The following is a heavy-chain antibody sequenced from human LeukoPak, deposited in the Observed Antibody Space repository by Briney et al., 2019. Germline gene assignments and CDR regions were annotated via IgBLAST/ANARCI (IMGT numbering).Heavy chain of an antibody. Sequence: AGGSLRLPCAASGFTFSSYSMNWVRQAPGKGLEWVSYISSSSSTIYYADSVKGRFTISRDNAKNSLYLQMNSLRAEDTAVYYCARGHGDDYYYMDVWGKGTTVTVS. D-gene: IGHD2-21*02. CDR1: GFTFSSYS. CDR3: ARGHGDDYYYMDV. V-gene: IGHV3-48*01. CDR2: ISSSSSTI. J-gene: IGHJ6*03.